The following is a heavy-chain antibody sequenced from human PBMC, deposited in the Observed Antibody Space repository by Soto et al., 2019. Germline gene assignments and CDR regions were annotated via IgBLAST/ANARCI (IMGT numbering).Heavy chain of an antibody. CDR3: ARDLHAVNYYDSSGYGDY. V-gene: IGHV3-7*01. D-gene: IGHD3-22*01. CDR1: GFTFSSYW. CDR2: IKQDGSEK. Sequence: GGSLRLSCAASGFTFSSYWMSWVRQAPGKXLEWVANIKQDGSEKYYVDSVKGRFTISRDNAKNSLYLQMNSLRAEDTAVYYCARDLHAVNYYDSSGYGDYWGQGTLVTVSS. J-gene: IGHJ4*02.